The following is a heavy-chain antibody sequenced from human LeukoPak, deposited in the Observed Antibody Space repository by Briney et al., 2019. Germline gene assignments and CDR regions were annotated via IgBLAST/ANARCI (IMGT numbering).Heavy chain of an antibody. Sequence: GGSLRLSCAASGFTFSSYGMHWARQAPDKGLEWVAVIWNDGSDKYYADSVKGRFTISRDNSKNTLYLQMNSLRAEDTAVYYCAKPTRGSGSFLIDFWGQGTLVTVSS. J-gene: IGHJ4*02. V-gene: IGHV3-33*06. CDR3: AKPTRGSGSFLIDF. CDR2: IWNDGSDK. CDR1: GFTFSSYG. D-gene: IGHD1-26*01.